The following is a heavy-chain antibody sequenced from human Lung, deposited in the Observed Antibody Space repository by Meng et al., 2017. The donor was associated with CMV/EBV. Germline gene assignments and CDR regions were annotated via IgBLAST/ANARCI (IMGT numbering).Heavy chain of an antibody. CDR3: AKDVSGDWHFDD. J-gene: IGHJ4*02. D-gene: IGHD2-21*01. CDR1: GFTFSASG. V-gene: IGHV3-23*01. Sequence: ESLKISCAVSGFTFSASGMAWVRQAPGKGLEWVSTISGGGENTHYADSVKGRFTISRDNSRDTMYLQMNSLRAEDTAVYHCAKDVSGDWHFDDWGQGTXVTVSS. CDR2: ISGGGENT.